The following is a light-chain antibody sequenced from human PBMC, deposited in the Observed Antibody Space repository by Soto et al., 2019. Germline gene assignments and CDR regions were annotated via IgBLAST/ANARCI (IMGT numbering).Light chain of an antibody. CDR2: AAS. CDR3: QQTYRTPMYT. CDR1: QPITNY. J-gene: IGKJ2*01. V-gene: IGKV1-39*01. Sequence: DIEMTQSPLSLSPSVGDRVTITCRASQPITNYLNWYHQKAGKAPELLIYAASSLRSGVPSRFXGSGYGTDFTLTISDLQPEDFGIYFCQQTYRTPMYTFGRGTKLEI.